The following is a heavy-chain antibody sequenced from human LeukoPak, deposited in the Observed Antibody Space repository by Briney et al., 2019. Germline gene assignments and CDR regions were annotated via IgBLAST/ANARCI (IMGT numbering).Heavy chain of an antibody. J-gene: IGHJ4*02. CDR1: GFTFSSYA. Sequence: PGGSLRLSCAASGFTFSSYAMSWLRQAPGKGLEWASAISGSGGSTYYADSVKGRFTTSRDNSKNTLYLQMNSLRAEDTAVYYSAKDAPVNIVVVPAANSWGQGTLVTVSS. D-gene: IGHD2-2*01. V-gene: IGHV3-23*01. CDR2: ISGSGGST. CDR3: AKDAPVNIVVVPAANS.